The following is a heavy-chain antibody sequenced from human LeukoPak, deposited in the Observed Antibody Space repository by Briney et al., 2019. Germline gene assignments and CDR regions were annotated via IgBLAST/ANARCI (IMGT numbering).Heavy chain of an antibody. V-gene: IGHV3-7*01. Sequence: GGSLRLSCAASGFTFSSSWMSWVRQAPGKGLEWVANIQQDGSDKYYVDSVKGRFTISRDNAKNSLYLQMNSLRAEDTAVYYCATQRDGYNAPFDYWGQGTLVTVSS. D-gene: IGHD5-24*01. J-gene: IGHJ4*02. CDR2: IQQDGSDK. CDR3: ATQRDGYNAPFDY. CDR1: GFTFSSSW.